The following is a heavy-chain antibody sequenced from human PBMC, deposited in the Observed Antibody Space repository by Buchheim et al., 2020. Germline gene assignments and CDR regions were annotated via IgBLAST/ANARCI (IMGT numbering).Heavy chain of an antibody. Sequence: EVQLVESGGGLVQPGGSLRLSCAASGFIFSIYEMNWVRQAPGKGLEWVSCIDGSGSTIFYADSVKGRFTISSDNAKNPLYLQMNSLRAEDTAVYYCAREPIVGAGKFDFWGQGTL. J-gene: IGHJ4*02. V-gene: IGHV3-48*03. CDR3: AREPIVGAGKFDF. CDR2: IDGSGSTI. D-gene: IGHD1-26*01. CDR1: GFIFSIYE.